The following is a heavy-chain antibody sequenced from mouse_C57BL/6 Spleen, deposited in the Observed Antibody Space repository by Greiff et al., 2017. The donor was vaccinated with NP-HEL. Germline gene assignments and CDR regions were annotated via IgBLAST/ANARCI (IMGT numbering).Heavy chain of an antibody. Sequence: QVQLKESGPGLVQPSQSLSITCTVSGFSLTSYGVHWVRQSPGKGLEWLGVIWSGGSTDYNAAFISRLSISTDNSKGQVFFKMNSLQADDTATYYCARGGVGAMDYWGQGTSVTVSS. V-gene: IGHV2-2*01. CDR1: GFSLTSYG. CDR3: ARGGVGAMDY. D-gene: IGHD3-1*01. CDR2: IWSGGST. J-gene: IGHJ4*01.